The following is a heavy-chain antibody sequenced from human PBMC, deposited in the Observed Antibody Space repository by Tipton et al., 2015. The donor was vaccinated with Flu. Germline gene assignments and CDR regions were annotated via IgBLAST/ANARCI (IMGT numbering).Heavy chain of an antibody. J-gene: IGHJ4*02. D-gene: IGHD6-13*01. CDR1: GGSISRYY. CDR3: AREGIAAAGTDY. CDR2: ISSSGSTI. Sequence: LSLTCTVSGGSISRYYWSWIRQPAGKGLEWISYISSSGSTIYYADSVKGRFTISRDNAKNSLYLQMNSLRAEDTAVYYCAREGIAAAGTDYWGQGTLVTVSS. V-gene: IGHV3-11*04.